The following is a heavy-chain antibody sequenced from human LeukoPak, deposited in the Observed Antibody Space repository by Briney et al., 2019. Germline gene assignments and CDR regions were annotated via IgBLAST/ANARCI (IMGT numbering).Heavy chain of an antibody. D-gene: IGHD2-2*02. CDR2: IIPIFGTA. CDR1: GGTFSSYA. CDR3: ATSMGGTYCSSTSCYTGYYYYMDV. V-gene: IGHV1-69*05. J-gene: IGHJ6*03. Sequence: SVKVSCKASGGTFSSYAISWVRQAPGQGLEWMGGIIPIFGTANYAQKFQGRVTITTDESTSTAYMELSSLGSEDTAVYYCATSMGGTYCSSTSCYTGYYYYMDVWGKGTTVTVSS.